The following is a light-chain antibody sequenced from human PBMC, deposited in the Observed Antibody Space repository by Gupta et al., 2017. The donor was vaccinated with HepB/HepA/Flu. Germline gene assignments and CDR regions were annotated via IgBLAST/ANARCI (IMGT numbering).Light chain of an antibody. J-gene: IGKJ1*01. Sequence: EIVMTQSPATLSVSPGERATLSCRASQSINTNLAWYQQKPGQAPRLLLYDASTRATGIPARFSGSGSGTAFALAISSLQSEDLAVYNCQRYNNWSRTFGKGTKVEIK. V-gene: IGKV3-15*01. CDR1: QSINTN. CDR3: QRYNNWSRT. CDR2: DAS.